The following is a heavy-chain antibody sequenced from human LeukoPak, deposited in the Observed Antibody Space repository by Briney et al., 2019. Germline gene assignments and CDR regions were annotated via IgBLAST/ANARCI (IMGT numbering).Heavy chain of an antibody. V-gene: IGHV3-7*03. J-gene: IGHJ4*02. CDR1: GFTFTDYW. Sequence: GGSLRLSCAASGFTFTDYWMSWVRQAPGKGLEWVANTGQDGSNKFYVASVKGRFSISRDNAKNSVFLQMNNLRVEDTAIYYCATSRAAAGCDWGQGTLVTVSS. D-gene: IGHD6-13*01. CDR2: TGQDGSNK. CDR3: ATSRAAAGCD.